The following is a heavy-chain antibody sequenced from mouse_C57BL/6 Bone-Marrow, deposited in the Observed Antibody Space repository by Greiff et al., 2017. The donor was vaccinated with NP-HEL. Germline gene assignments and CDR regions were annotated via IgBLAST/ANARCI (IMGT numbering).Heavy chain of an antibody. CDR1: GYTFTNYW. Sequence: QVQLKESGAELVRPGTSVKMSCKASGYTFTNYWIGWAKQRPGHGLEWIGDIYPGGGFTNYNEKFKGKATLTADKSSSTAYMQFSSLTSEDSAIYYCARRTAQATLFDDWGQGTTLTVSS. CDR3: ARRTAQATLFDD. CDR2: IYPGGGFT. V-gene: IGHV1-63*01. J-gene: IGHJ2*01. D-gene: IGHD3-2*02.